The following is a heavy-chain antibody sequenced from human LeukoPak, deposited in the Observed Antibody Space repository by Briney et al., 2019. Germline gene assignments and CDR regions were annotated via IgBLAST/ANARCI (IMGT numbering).Heavy chain of an antibody. CDR3: ARGGMDYDILTGYYQYYFDY. J-gene: IGHJ4*02. Sequence: SETLSLTCAVYGGSFSGYYWSWIRQPPGKGLEWIGEINHSGSTNYNPSLKSRVTISVDTSKNQFSLKLSSVTAADTAVYYCARGGMDYDILTGYYQYYFDYWGQGTLVTVSS. CDR2: INHSGST. V-gene: IGHV4-34*01. D-gene: IGHD3-9*01. CDR1: GGSFSGYY.